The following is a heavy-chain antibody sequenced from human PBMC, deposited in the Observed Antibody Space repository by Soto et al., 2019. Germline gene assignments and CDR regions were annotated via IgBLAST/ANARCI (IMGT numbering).Heavy chain of an antibody. J-gene: IGHJ5*02. Sequence: SETLSLTCTVSGGSISSSSYYWGWIRQPPGKGLEWIGSIYYSGSTYYNPSLKSRVTISVDTSKNQFSLKLSSVTAADTAVYYCARIFFDWFPNWFDPWGQGTLVTVSS. D-gene: IGHD3-9*01. V-gene: IGHV4-39*01. CDR2: IYYSGST. CDR1: GGSISSSSYY. CDR3: ARIFFDWFPNWFDP.